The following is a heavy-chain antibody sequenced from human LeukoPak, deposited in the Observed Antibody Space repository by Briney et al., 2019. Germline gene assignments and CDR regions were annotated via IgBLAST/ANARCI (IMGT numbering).Heavy chain of an antibody. CDR3: ARETGIGGIDY. Sequence: PGGSLRLSCAASGFTFSSYAMHWVRQAPGKGLEWVAVISYDGSNKYYADSVKGRFTISRDNSKNTLYLQMNSLRAEDTAVYYCARETGIGGIDYWGQGTLVTVSS. CDR1: GFTFSSYA. J-gene: IGHJ4*02. CDR2: ISYDGSNK. V-gene: IGHV3-30-3*01. D-gene: IGHD3-10*01.